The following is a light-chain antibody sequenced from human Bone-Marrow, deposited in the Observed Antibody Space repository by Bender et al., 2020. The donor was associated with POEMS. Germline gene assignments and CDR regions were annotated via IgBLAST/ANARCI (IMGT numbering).Light chain of an antibody. CDR1: SSDIGGYNY. V-gene: IGLV2-14*03. J-gene: IGLJ3*02. CDR3: SSYTSFSTPV. Sequence: QSALTQPASVSGSPGQSITISCTGTSSDIGGYNYVSWYQQHPGKVPKLIIFDVSSRPSGVSNRFSGSKSGNTASLIISGLQAEDEADYYCSSYTSFSTPVFGGGTKLT. CDR2: DVS.